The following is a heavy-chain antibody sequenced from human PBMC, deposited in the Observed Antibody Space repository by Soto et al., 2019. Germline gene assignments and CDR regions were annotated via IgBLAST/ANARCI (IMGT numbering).Heavy chain of an antibody. CDR1: GLSLSTSGVG. CDR2: IYWDDDK. D-gene: IGHD3-10*01. Sequence: QITLKESGPPLVKPTQTLTLTCTFSGLSLSTSGVGVGWIRQPPGKALEWLALIYWDDDKRYSPSLKSRLTIPKDTSKNKVVLTMTNMDPVDTATYYCAHASYGSGIFDPWGQGTLVTVSS. J-gene: IGHJ5*02. CDR3: AHASYGSGIFDP. V-gene: IGHV2-5*02.